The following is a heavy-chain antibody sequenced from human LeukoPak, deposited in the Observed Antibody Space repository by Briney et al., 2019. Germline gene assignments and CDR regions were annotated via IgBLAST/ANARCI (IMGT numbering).Heavy chain of an antibody. V-gene: IGHV3-23*01. J-gene: IGHJ4*02. CDR2: ISGSGGSA. Sequence: GGSLRLSCAASGFTFRAYTMTWVRQAPGKGLDWVSTISGSGGSAYYAASVKGRFTISRDNSKNTVFLQINSLRAEDTAVYFSAKGYNGNWQTPLDYWGQGTLVTVST. CDR3: AKGYNGNWQTPLDY. CDR1: GFTFRAYT. D-gene: IGHD1-26*01.